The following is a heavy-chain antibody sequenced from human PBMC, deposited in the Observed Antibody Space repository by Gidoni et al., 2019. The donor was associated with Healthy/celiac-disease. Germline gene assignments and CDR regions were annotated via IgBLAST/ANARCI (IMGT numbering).Heavy chain of an antibody. J-gene: IGHJ4*02. Sequence: QVTLRESGPALVKPTQTLTLTCTFSGFSLSTSGMCVSWIRQPPGKALEWLARIDWDDDKYYSTSLKTRLTISKDTSKNQVVLTMTNMDPVDTATYYCARIGRYSSSWYYFDYWGQGTLVTVSS. D-gene: IGHD6-13*01. V-gene: IGHV2-70*15. CDR3: ARIGRYSSSWYYFDY. CDR1: GFSLSTSGMC. CDR2: IDWDDDK.